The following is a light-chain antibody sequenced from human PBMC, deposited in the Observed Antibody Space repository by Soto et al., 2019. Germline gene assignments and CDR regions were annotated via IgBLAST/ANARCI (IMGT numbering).Light chain of an antibody. CDR3: KYFSGSICT. CDR1: QSVSSY. V-gene: IGKV3-11*01. Sequence: EIVLTQSPATLSLSPGERATLSCRASQSVSSYLAWYQQKPGQAPRLLIYDASNRATGIQARFSGSGSGTDFTLTIRSLEPEDFAVYYCKYFSGSICTFGGGTKVDIK. CDR2: DAS. J-gene: IGKJ4*01.